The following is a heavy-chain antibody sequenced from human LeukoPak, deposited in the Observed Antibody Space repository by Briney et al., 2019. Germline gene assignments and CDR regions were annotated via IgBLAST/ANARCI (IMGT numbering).Heavy chain of an antibody. CDR3: ARMRQRLVSDY. CDR1: GDSINSGAYY. CDR2: MYYSGSS. V-gene: IGHV4-31*03. Sequence: PSQTLSLTCTVSGDSINSGAYYWSWIRQHPGKGLEWIGYMYYSGSSYYNPSLQSRVSISVDTSKKQVSLQLSSVTAADTAVYYCARMRQRLVSDYWGQGTLVTVSS. D-gene: IGHD6-25*01. J-gene: IGHJ4*02.